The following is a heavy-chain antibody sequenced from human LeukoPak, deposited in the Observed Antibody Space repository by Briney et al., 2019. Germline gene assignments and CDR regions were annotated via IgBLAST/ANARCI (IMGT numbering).Heavy chain of an antibody. Sequence: PSETLSLTCAVYGGSFSGYYWSWIRQPPGKGLEWNGEINHSGTTNYNPSLKSRVTISVDTSKNQFSLKMTSVTAADTAVYYCAREGSAVTNFDYWGQGTLVTVSS. J-gene: IGHJ4*02. CDR2: INHSGTT. CDR3: AREGSAVTNFDY. CDR1: GGSFSGYY. D-gene: IGHD3-10*01. V-gene: IGHV4-34*01.